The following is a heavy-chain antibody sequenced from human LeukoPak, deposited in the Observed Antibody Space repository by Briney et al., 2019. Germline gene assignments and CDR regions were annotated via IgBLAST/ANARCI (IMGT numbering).Heavy chain of an antibody. CDR3: AREAPMVRGVKAGPNDY. CDR1: GGTFSSYA. Sequence: SVKVSCKASGGTFSSYAISWVRQAPGQGLEWMGSIIPILGIANYAQKFQGRVTITADKSTSTAYMELSSLRSEDTAVYYCAREAPMVRGVKAGPNDYWGQGTLVTVSS. CDR2: IIPILGIA. V-gene: IGHV1-69*04. D-gene: IGHD3-10*01. J-gene: IGHJ4*02.